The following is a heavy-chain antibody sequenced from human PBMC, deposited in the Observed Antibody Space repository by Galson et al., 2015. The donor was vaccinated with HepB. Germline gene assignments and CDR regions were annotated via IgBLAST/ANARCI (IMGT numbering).Heavy chain of an antibody. J-gene: IGHJ4*02. Sequence: SETLSLTCTVSGGSISSYYWSWIRQPPGKGLEWIGYIYYSGSTNYNPSLKSRVTISVDTSKNQFSLKLSSVTAADTAVYYCARAPGGRFGDRWYGYDYWGQGTLVTVSS. CDR3: ARAPGGRFGDRWYGYDY. D-gene: IGHD3-10*01. CDR1: GGSISSYY. V-gene: IGHV4-59*01. CDR2: IYYSGST.